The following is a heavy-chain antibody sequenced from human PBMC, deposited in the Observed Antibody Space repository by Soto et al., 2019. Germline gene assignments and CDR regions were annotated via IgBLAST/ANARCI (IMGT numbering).Heavy chain of an antibody. J-gene: IGHJ2*01. Sequence: EVQLLESGGGLVQPGGSLRLSCAASGFTFSSYAMSWVRQAPGKGLEWVSAISGSGGSTYYADSVKGRFTISRDNSKNTLYLQMISLRAEDTAVYYCAKDYGDSYWYFDLWGRGTLVTVSS. V-gene: IGHV3-23*01. CDR3: AKDYGDSYWYFDL. CDR2: ISGSGGST. CDR1: GFTFSSYA. D-gene: IGHD4-17*01.